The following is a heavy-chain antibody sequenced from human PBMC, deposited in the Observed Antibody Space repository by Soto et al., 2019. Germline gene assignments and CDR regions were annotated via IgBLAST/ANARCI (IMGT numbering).Heavy chain of an antibody. V-gene: IGHV3-66*01. J-gene: IGHJ3*02. D-gene: IGHD1-26*01. CDR2: VYSDGAT. CDR1: GFTFSSYG. Sequence: GGSLRLSCTASGFTFSSYGMHWVRQAPGKGLAWVSVVYSDGATDYADSVKGRFTISRDNSKNTLYLQMNDLRAEDTALYYCARPLGARHAYDIWGQGTMVTVSS. CDR3: ARPLGARHAYDI.